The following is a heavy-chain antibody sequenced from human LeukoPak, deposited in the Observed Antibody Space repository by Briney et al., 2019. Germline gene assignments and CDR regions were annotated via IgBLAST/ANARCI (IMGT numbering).Heavy chain of an antibody. Sequence: GRSLRLSCAASGFTVSSNYMSWVRQAPGKGLEWVSVIYSGGSTYYADSVKGRFTISRDNSKNTLYLQMNSLRAEDTAVYYCARGNRDGYSHLFDYWGQGTLVTVSS. D-gene: IGHD5-24*01. CDR1: GFTVSSNY. CDR2: IYSGGST. J-gene: IGHJ4*02. V-gene: IGHV3-66*01. CDR3: ARGNRDGYSHLFDY.